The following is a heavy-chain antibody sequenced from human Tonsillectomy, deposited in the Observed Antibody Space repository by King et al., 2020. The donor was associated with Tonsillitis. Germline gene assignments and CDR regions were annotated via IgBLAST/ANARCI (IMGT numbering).Heavy chain of an antibody. V-gene: IGHV4-30-4*07. D-gene: IGHD3-10*01. CDR1: GGSISSGSYS. CDR3: ARVMENYFYVMDV. CDR2: IYYSGST. Sequence: VQLQESGPGLVKPSQTLSLTCAVSGGSISSGSYSWSWIRQPPGKGLEWIGYIYYSGSTYYNPSLKSRVTISVDTSKNQFSLKLSSVTAADTAVYFCARVMENYFYVMDVWGQGTTVTVSS. J-gene: IGHJ6*02.